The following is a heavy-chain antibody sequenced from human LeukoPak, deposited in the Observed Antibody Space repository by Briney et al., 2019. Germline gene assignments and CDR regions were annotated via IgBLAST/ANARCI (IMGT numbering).Heavy chain of an antibody. Sequence: SETLSLTCTVSGGSISSSSYYWGWIRQPPGKGLEWIGSIYYSGSTYYNPSLKSRVTISVDTSKNQFSLKLSSVTAADTAVYYCAKSTPVEVDYWGQGALVTVSS. CDR1: GGSISSSSYY. J-gene: IGHJ4*02. V-gene: IGHV4-39*01. CDR3: AKSTPVEVDY. CDR2: IYYSGST.